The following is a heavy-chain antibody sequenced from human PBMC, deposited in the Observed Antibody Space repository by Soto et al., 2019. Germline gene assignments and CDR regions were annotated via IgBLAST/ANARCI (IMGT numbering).Heavy chain of an antibody. D-gene: IGHD2-15*01. V-gene: IGHV3-23*01. CDR1: GFTFSSYA. Sequence: GGSLRLSCAASGFTFSSYAMSWVRQAPGKGLEWVSAISGSGGSTYYADSVKGRFTISRDNSKNTLYLQMNSLRAEDTAVYYCAKDIVVVVAAPAPWFDPWGQGTLVTVSS. CDR3: AKDIVVVVAAPAPWFDP. CDR2: ISGSGGST. J-gene: IGHJ5*02.